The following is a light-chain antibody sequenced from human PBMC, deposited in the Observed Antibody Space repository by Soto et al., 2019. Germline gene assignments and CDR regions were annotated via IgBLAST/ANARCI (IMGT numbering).Light chain of an antibody. V-gene: IGKV1-39*01. CDR2: AAS. Sequence: DIQMTQSPSSLSASVGDRVTITGRASQSISSYLNWYQQKPGKAPKLLIYAASSLQSGVPSRFSGSGSGTDFTLTISSLQPEAFATYYCQQSYSTPLSAFGPGTKVDIK. CDR3: QQSYSTPLSA. J-gene: IGKJ3*01. CDR1: QSISSY.